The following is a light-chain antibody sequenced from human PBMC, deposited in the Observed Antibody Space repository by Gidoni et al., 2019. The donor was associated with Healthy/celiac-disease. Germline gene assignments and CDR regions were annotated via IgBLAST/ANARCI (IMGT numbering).Light chain of an antibody. V-gene: IGLV3-1*01. CDR1: KLGDKY. Sequence: SYELTQPPSVSVSPGQTASITCSGDKLGDKYACWYQQKPGQSPVLVINQDSKRPSGIPERFSGSNSGNTATLTISGTQAMDEADYYCQAWDSSTGGVVFGGGTKLTVL. CDR3: QAWDSSTGGVV. CDR2: QDS. J-gene: IGLJ2*01.